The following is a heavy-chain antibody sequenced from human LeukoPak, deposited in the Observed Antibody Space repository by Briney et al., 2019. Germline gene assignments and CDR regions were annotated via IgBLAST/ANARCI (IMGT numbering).Heavy chain of an antibody. CDR1: GFTFSSYG. J-gene: IGHJ3*02. CDR2: ISGSGGST. CDR3: AKVVHVRGYSYGYEVDDAFDI. Sequence: PGGSLRLSCAASGFTFSSYGMSWVRQAPGKGLEWVSAISGSGGSTYYADSVKGRFTISRDNSKDTLYLQMNSLRAEDTAVYYCAKVVHVRGYSYGYEVDDAFDIWGQGTMVTVSS. D-gene: IGHD5-18*01. V-gene: IGHV3-23*01.